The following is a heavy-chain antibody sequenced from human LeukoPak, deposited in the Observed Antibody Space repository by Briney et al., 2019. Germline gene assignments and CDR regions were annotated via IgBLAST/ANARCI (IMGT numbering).Heavy chain of an antibody. CDR1: GGSISSSSYY. CDR2: IYYSGST. CDR3: ARQGLWFGEALFDY. D-gene: IGHD3-10*01. V-gene: IGHV4-39*01. J-gene: IGHJ4*02. Sequence: SETLSLTCTVSGGSISSSSYYWGWIRQPPGKGLEWIGSIYYSGSTYYNPSLKNRVTISVDTSKNQFSLKLCSVTAADTAVYYCARQGLWFGEALFDYWGQGTLVTVSS.